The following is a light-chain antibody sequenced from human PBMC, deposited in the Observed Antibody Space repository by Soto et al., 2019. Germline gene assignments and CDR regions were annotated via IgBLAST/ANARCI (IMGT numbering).Light chain of an antibody. Sequence: DIQLTQSPSSLSASVGDRVTITCRASQSISNSLNWYQQKPGKAPNLLIYGTSDLRSGVPSRFSGSGSGTEFTLTISSLQRDDFATYYCQQSHSSSWTFGQGTKVEIK. V-gene: IGKV1-39*01. J-gene: IGKJ1*01. CDR2: GTS. CDR3: QQSHSSSWT. CDR1: QSISNS.